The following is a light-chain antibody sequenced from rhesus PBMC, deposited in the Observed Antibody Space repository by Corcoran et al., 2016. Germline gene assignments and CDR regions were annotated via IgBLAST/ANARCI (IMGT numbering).Light chain of an antibody. V-gene: IGKV3-53*01. J-gene: IGKJ2*01. CDR3: QKYSSSTYS. Sequence: QVILTHSPVTLSLSPGERASLSCRVSQSVSSYLAWYQQKPGQAPRLLFYGVPSRATGIPDRFSGIGSWTDFTLTISSLETEDFAVYYCQKYSSSTYSFGQGTKVEIK. CDR1: QSVSSY. CDR2: GVP.